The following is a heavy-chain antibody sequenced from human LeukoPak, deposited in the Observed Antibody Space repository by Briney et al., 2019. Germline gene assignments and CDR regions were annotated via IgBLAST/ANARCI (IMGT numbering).Heavy chain of an antibody. J-gene: IGHJ4*02. CDR1: GVSISIYY. D-gene: IGHD1-26*01. CDR3: VRDRELNY. Sequence: SETLSLTCTVSGVSISIYYWSWVRQPPGKGLEWIGYIYNSGSTNYNPSLRSRATISADTSKNQFSLKLSSVTAADTAVYYCVRDRELNYWGQGTLVAVSS. V-gene: IGHV4-59*01. CDR2: IYNSGST.